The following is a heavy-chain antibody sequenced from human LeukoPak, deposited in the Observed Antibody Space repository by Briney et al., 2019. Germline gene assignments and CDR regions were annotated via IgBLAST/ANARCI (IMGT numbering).Heavy chain of an antibody. V-gene: IGHV4-59*01. CDR1: GGSISSYY. J-gene: IGHJ4*02. CDR2: IYYSGST. D-gene: IGHD3-10*01. CDR3: ARGNYYDYPDY. Sequence: TSETLSLTCTVSGGSISSYYWSWIRQPPGKGLEWIGYIYYSGSTNYNPSLKSRVTISVDTSKNQFSLKLSSVTAADTAVYYCARGNYYDYPDYWGKGTLVTVSS.